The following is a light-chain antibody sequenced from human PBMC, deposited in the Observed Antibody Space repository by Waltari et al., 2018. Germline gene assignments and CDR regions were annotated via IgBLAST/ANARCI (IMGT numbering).Light chain of an antibody. CDR1: NIGSKS. CDR3: LVWHSTTDHHGV. Sequence: SYVVTQSPSASVAPGKTARITCGGDNIGSKSVHGYQQRPGQAPVLVISYDSDRPSGIPERFSGSNSGNTATLTISWVEAEDEADYYCLVWHSTTDHHGVFGGGTKLTVL. V-gene: IGLV3-21*04. CDR2: YDS. J-gene: IGLJ2*01.